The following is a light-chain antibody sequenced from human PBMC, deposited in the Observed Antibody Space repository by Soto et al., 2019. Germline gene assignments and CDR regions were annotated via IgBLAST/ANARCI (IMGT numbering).Light chain of an antibody. V-gene: IGKV3-20*01. CDR3: QQYGSSRWT. J-gene: IGKJ1*01. Sequence: ENVLTQSPGTLSLSPGERATLSCRASQSVSSNYVAWYQQKPGQAPRLLVYGASGRATGIPDRFSGSGSGTGFTLTISRLEPEDFAVYFCQQYGSSRWTIGPGSKLEFK. CDR1: QSVSSNY. CDR2: GAS.